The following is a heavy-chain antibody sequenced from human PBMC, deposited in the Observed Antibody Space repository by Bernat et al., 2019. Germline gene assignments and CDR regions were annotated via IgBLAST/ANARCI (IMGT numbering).Heavy chain of an antibody. CDR3: ARGQPTHWNFDY. CDR2: ISHDGTKT. D-gene: IGHD1-1*01. Sequence: QVQLVESGGGVVQPGRSLRLSCAASGFTFSSYAIHWVRQAPGKGLEWVAIISHDGTKTYYAVSVRGRFTISRDKPKNRLYLQMNSLRAEDTALYYCARGQPTHWNFDYWGQGTLVTVSS. CDR1: GFTFSSYA. J-gene: IGHJ4*02. V-gene: IGHV3-30-3*01.